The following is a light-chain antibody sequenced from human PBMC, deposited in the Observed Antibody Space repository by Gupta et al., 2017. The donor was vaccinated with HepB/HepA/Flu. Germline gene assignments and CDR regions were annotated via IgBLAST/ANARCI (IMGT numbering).Light chain of an antibody. CDR2: DVS. Sequence: QSALTQPASVSGSPGQSITISCTGTSSDVGSYNLVSWYQQHPGKAPKLMIYDVSKRSSGVSNRFSGSKSGNTAALTISGLQAEDEADYYCCSYAGSSTFGVVFGGGTKLTVL. CDR3: CSYAGSSTFGVV. J-gene: IGLJ2*01. CDR1: SSDVGSYNL. V-gene: IGLV2-23*02.